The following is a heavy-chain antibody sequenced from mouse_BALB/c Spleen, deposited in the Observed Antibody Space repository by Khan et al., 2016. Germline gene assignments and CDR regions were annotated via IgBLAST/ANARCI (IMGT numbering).Heavy chain of an antibody. J-gene: IGHJ4*01. CDR3: ARGAALLESAMDY. CDR1: GYRFSSYW. D-gene: IGHD2-10*01. CDR2: ILPGNGST. Sequence: QVQLQQSGAELMKPGASVKISCKATGYRFSSYWIEWVKQRPGHGLEWIGEILPGNGSTNYNEKFKGKATFTADTSSNTAYMQLSSLTSEDTTVYYGARGAALLESAMDYWGQGTSATVSS. V-gene: IGHV1-9*01.